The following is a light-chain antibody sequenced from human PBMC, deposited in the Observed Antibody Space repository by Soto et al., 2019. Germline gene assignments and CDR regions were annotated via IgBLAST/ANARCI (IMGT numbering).Light chain of an antibody. V-gene: IGLV2-11*01. CDR3: CSNAGNVXV. CDR1: SSDVGGYNY. Sequence: LTQPASVSGSPGQSITISCTGTSSDVGGYNYVSWYQQHPGKAPKIMIYDVSKRPSGVPDRFSGSKSGNTASLTISGLQAEDEADYYCCSNAGNVXVFGTGTKVTVL. J-gene: IGLJ1*01. CDR2: DVS.